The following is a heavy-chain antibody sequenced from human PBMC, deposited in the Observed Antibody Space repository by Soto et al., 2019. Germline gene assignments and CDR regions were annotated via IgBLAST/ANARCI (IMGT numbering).Heavy chain of an antibody. CDR2: INHRGST. CDR1: GGSFSGYY. CDR3: ARGQLGVVIMDY. Sequence: QVQLQQWGAGLLKPSETLSLTCAVYGGSFSGYYWSWIRQPPGKGLDWIGEINHRGSTYYNPSLKSRVTISVDTSKNQFSLKLSSVTAADSAVYYCARGQLGVVIMDYWGHGTLVTVSS. D-gene: IGHD3-3*01. V-gene: IGHV4-34*01. J-gene: IGHJ4*01.